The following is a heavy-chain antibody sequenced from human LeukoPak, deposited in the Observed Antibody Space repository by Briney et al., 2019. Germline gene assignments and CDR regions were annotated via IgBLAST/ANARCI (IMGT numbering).Heavy chain of an antibody. Sequence: GGSLRLSCAASGFTFSSYAMHWVRQAPGKGLEWVAVISYDGSNKYYADSVKGRFTISRDNSKNTLYLQMNSLRAEDTAVYYCARAGSYDSSGYSRLDYWGQGTLVTVSS. CDR2: ISYDGSNK. D-gene: IGHD3-22*01. V-gene: IGHV3-30-3*01. J-gene: IGHJ4*02. CDR1: GFTFSSYA. CDR3: ARAGSYDSSGYSRLDY.